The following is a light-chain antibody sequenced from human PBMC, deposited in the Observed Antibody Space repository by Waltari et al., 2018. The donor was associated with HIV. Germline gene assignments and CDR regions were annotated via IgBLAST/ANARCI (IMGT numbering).Light chain of an antibody. Sequence: SLESTQPPSVTVSPGRTATITCPGDALSNQSGYGYQQKAGQAPLLIIYKDSGRPSGVPERFSASSSGTTVTLTINGVLAEDEADYYCQSSDKNIKSVVFGGGTKLTVL. CDR2: KDS. J-gene: IGLJ2*01. CDR3: QSSDKNIKSVV. V-gene: IGLV3-25*03. CDR1: ALSNQS.